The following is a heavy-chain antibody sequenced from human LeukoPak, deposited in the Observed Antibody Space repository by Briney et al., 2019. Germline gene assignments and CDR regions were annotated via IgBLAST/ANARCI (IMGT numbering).Heavy chain of an antibody. J-gene: IGHJ6*02. Sequence: SETLSLTCTVSGGSISSYYWSWIRQPPGKGLEWIGYIYYSGSTNYNPSLKSRVTISVDTSKNQFSLKLSSVTAADTAVYYCARARGYETHYYYTTVWTSGAKGPRSPSP. CDR1: GGSISSYY. V-gene: IGHV4-59*08. D-gene: IGHD5-12*01. CDR2: IYYSGST. CDR3: ARARGYETHYYYTTVWTS.